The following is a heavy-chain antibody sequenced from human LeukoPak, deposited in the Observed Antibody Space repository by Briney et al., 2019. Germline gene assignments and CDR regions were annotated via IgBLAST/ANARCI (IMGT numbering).Heavy chain of an antibody. CDR1: GGSFSGYY. V-gene: IGHV4-34*01. D-gene: IGHD6-13*01. CDR3: ARGPVAAAGTGEDY. Sequence: SETLSLTCAVYGGSFSGYYWSWNRQPPGKGLEWIGEINHSGSTNYNPSLKSRVTISVDTSKNQFSLKLSSVTAADTAVYYCARGPVAAAGTGEDYWGQGTLVTVSS. CDR2: INHSGST. J-gene: IGHJ4*02.